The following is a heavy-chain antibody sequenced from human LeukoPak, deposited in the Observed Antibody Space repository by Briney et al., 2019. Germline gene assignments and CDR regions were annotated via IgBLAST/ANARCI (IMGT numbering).Heavy chain of an antibody. Sequence: GGSLRLSCAASGFTFSSYAMSWVRQAPGKGLEWVSAISGGGGSTYYADSVKGRLTISRDNSKNTLYLQMNSLRAEDTAVYYCAKGRVPAAILSAFDIWGQGTMVTVSS. J-gene: IGHJ3*02. V-gene: IGHV3-23*01. CDR3: AKGRVPAAILSAFDI. D-gene: IGHD2-2*01. CDR1: GFTFSSYA. CDR2: ISGGGGST.